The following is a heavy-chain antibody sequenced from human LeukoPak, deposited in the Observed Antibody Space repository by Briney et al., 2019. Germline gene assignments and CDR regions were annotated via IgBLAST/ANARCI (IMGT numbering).Heavy chain of an antibody. V-gene: IGHV4-39*01. J-gene: IGHJ4*02. CDR3: ASRASLWFGESDY. Sequence: PSETLSLTCTVSGGSISSSSYYWGWIRQPPGKGLEWIGSIYYSGSTYYNPSLKSRVTISVDTSKNQFSLKLSSVTAADTAVYYCASRASLWFGESDYWGQGTLVTVSS. CDR1: GGSISSSSYY. CDR2: IYYSGST. D-gene: IGHD3-10*01.